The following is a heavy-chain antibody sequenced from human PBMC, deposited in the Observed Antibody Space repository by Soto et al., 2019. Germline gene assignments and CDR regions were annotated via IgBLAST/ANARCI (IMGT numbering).Heavy chain of an antibody. D-gene: IGHD3-16*02. CDR1: GGSIISGGYY. V-gene: IGHV4-4*02. CDR2: IYHSGST. Sequence: PSETLSLTCTVSGGSIISGGYYWSWVRQPPGKGLGWIGEIYHSGSTNYNPSLKSRVTISVDKSKNQFSLKLSSVTAADTAVYYCARTVIGGFDYWGQGTLVTV. J-gene: IGHJ4*02. CDR3: ARTVIGGFDY.